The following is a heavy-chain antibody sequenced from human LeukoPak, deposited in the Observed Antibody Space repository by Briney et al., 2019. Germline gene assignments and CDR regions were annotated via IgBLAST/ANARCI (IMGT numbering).Heavy chain of an antibody. V-gene: IGHV4-39*01. D-gene: IGHD3-3*01. Sequence: NSSETLSLTCTVSGGSISSSSYYWGWIRQPPGKGLEWIGSIYYSGSTYYNPSLKSRVTISVDTSKNQFSLKLSSVTAADTAVYYCASLSRIAIFGVVITNRIDYWGQGTLVTVSS. J-gene: IGHJ4*02. CDR1: GGSISSSSYY. CDR2: IYYSGST. CDR3: ASLSRIAIFGVVITNRIDY.